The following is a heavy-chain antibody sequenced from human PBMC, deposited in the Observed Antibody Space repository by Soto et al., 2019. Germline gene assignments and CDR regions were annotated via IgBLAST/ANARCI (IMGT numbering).Heavy chain of an antibody. CDR2: INHSGST. D-gene: IGHD2-15*01. V-gene: IGHV4-34*01. Sequence: SETLSLTCAVYGGSFSGYYWSWIRQPPGKGLEWIGEINHSGSTNYNPSLKSRVTISVDTSKNQFSLKLSSVTAADTAVYYCASSVGYCSGGSCYPGYWGQGTLVTVSS. CDR3: ASSVGYCSGGSCYPGY. J-gene: IGHJ4*02. CDR1: GGSFSGYY.